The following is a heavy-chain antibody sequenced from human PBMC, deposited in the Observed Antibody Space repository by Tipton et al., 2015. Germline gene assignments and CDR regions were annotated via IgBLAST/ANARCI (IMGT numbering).Heavy chain of an antibody. V-gene: IGHV4-59*08. D-gene: IGHD3-22*01. CDR3: ASLPYQYDSNGHYHFDF. CDR2: IFHSGST. CDR1: GGSSNNYF. Sequence: TLSLTCTLSGGSSNNYFWSWIRQPPGKGLEWIGYIFHSGSTSYNPSLRSRVFISIDTSKNQFSLKLSSVTAADTAVFFCASLPYQYDSNGHYHFDFWGQGTLVTVSS. J-gene: IGHJ4*02.